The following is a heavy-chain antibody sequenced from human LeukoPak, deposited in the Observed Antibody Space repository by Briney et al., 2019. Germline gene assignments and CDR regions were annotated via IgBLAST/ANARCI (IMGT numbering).Heavy chain of an antibody. CDR2: MFHSGDT. J-gene: IGHJ4*02. Sequence: PSETLSLTCAVSGYSISSGSYWGWIRQPPGKGLEWIGNMFHSGDTYHNPSLKSRVTISADTSKNQFSLKLTSVTAADTAVYYCAKVGAYGDYPRHDYWGQGTLVTVSS. CDR1: GYSISSGSY. D-gene: IGHD4-17*01. CDR3: AKVGAYGDYPRHDY. V-gene: IGHV4-38-2*01.